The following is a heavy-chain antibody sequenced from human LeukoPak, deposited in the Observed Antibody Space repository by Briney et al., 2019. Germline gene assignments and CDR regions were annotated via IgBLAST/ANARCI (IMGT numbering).Heavy chain of an antibody. CDR3: ARSTSTSFWWFDP. D-gene: IGHD3-3*01. Sequence: SETLSLTCTVSGGSISSYYWSWIRQPPGKGLEWTGYIYYSGSTDYNPSLKSRVTISVDTSKNQFSLKLTSVTAADTAVYYCARSTSTSFWWFDPWGQGTLVTVSS. V-gene: IGHV4-59*08. CDR1: GGSISSYY. CDR2: IYYSGST. J-gene: IGHJ5*02.